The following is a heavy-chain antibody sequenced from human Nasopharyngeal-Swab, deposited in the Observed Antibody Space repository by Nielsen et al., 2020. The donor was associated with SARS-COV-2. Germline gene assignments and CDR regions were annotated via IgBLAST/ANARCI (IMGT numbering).Heavy chain of an antibody. CDR2: FDPRGDST. Sequence: ASLKVSCKASGYTFTGHNMHWVRQAPGQGLEWMAIFDPRGDSTSHAQKFQGRLTMTTDTTTSTVYMELSSLRAEDAAVYYCARDSDNWAIDYWGQGTLVTVSP. CDR1: GYTFTGHN. D-gene: IGHD1-1*01. CDR3: ARDSDNWAIDY. J-gene: IGHJ4*02. V-gene: IGHV1-46*01.